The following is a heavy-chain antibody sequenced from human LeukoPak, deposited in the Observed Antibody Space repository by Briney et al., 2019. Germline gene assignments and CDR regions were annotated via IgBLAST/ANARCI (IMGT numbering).Heavy chain of an antibody. D-gene: IGHD1-1*01. CDR2: IYTGGTT. CDR1: GFTFSDHY. Sequence: GGSLRLSCAASGFTFSDHYMGWVRQAPGKGLEWVSAIYTGGTTYYADSVKGRFTVSRDNSKNTLYLHLNNLRAEDTAVYYCARDTATTGGGLDSWGQGTLVTVSS. CDR3: ARDTATTGGGLDS. V-gene: IGHV3-53*01. J-gene: IGHJ4*02.